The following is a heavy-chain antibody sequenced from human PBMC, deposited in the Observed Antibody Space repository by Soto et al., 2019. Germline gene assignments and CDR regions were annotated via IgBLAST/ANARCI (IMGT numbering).Heavy chain of an antibody. CDR2: IYTSGST. D-gene: IGHD6-6*01. Sequence: SETLSLTCTVSGGSISSYYWSWIRQPAGKGLEWIGRIYTSGSTNYNPSLKSRVTTSVDTSKNQFSLKLSSVTAADTAVYYCARGSFSSSSSWFDPWGRGTLVTVSS. CDR1: GGSISSYY. V-gene: IGHV4-4*07. CDR3: ARGSFSSSSSWFDP. J-gene: IGHJ5*02.